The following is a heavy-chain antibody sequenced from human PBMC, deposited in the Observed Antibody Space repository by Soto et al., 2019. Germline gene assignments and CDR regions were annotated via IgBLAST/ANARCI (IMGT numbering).Heavy chain of an antibody. CDR3: AKRYCSGGSCFDAFDI. Sequence: SGGSLRLSCAASGFTFSSYGMHWVRQAPGKGLEWVAVISYDGSNKYYTDSVKGRFTISRDNSKNTLYLQMNSLRAEDTAVYYCAKRYCSGGSCFDAFDIWGQGTMVTVSS. J-gene: IGHJ3*02. D-gene: IGHD2-15*01. V-gene: IGHV3-30*18. CDR1: GFTFSSYG. CDR2: ISYDGSNK.